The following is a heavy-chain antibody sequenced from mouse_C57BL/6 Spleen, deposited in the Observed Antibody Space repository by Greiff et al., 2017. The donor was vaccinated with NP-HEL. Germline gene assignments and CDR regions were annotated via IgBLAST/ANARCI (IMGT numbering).Heavy chain of an antibody. CDR3: TTWGDYYAMDY. CDR1: GFNIKDDY. V-gene: IGHV14-4*01. J-gene: IGHJ4*01. Sequence: EVQLQQSGAELVRPGASVKLSCTASGFNIKDDYMHWVKQRPEQGLEWIGWIDPENGDTEYASKFQGKATITADTSSNTAYLQLSSLTSEDTAVYYCTTWGDYYAMDYWGQGTSVTVSS. CDR2: IDPENGDT.